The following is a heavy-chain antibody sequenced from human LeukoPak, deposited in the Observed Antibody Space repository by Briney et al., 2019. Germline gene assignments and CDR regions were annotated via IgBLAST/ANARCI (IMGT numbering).Heavy chain of an antibody. D-gene: IGHD6-19*01. CDR3: ERVSSLAVAGFFDY. CDR2: IKQDGSEK. Sequence: PGGSVRLSCAASGFTFSSYWMDWVRQAPGKGLECVAYIKQDGSEKDYVDSVKGRFTISRDNAKHSLYLQMNSLRAEDTDVYYCERVSSLAVAGFFDYWGQGILVTVSS. V-gene: IGHV3-7*01. CDR1: GFTFSSYW. J-gene: IGHJ4*02.